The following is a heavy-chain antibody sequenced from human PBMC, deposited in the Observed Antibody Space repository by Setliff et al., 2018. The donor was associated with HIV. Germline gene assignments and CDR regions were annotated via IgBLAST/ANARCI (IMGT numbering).Heavy chain of an antibody. CDR3: ARDIPPEYPGFDL. D-gene: IGHD6-6*01. V-gene: IGHV3-11*04. J-gene: IGHJ3*01. Sequence: GGSLRLSCAASGFRFSDYYMNWIRQAPGKGLEWISSISSSGRTIKYADSVKGRFTISRDNAKRSLYLQMNTLRVEDTAVYYCARDIPPEYPGFDLWGQGTVVTVSS. CDR1: GFRFSDYY. CDR2: ISSSGRTI.